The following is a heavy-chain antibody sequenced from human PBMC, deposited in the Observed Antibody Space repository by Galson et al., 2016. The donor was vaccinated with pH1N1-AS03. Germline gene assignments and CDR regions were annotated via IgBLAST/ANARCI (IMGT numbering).Heavy chain of an antibody. CDR2: IIVMCGTT. V-gene: IGHV1-69*06. CDR1: GGKFSSYA. D-gene: IGHD2-15*01. Sequence: SVKVSCKASGGKFSSYAISWVRQAPGQGLEWMGWIIVMCGTTNYAQRFQGRVTITADKITSTAYMDLSSLKSEDTAVYYCAKPTRYQLLPPFDPWGHGTLVTVSS. CDR3: AKPTRYQLLPPFDP. J-gene: IGHJ5*02.